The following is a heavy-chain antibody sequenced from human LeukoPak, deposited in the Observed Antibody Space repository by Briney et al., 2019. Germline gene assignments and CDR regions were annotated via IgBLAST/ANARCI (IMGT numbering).Heavy chain of an antibody. Sequence: GSLRLSCAASGFTFSSYAMHWVRQAPGKGLEWVAVISYDGSNKYYADSVKGRLTISRDNSKNTLYLQMNSLRAEDTAVYYCARDQGGATSFDWFDPWGQGTLVTVSS. CDR1: GFTFSSYA. J-gene: IGHJ5*02. CDR2: ISYDGSNK. D-gene: IGHD1-26*01. CDR3: ARDQGGATSFDWFDP. V-gene: IGHV3-30-3*01.